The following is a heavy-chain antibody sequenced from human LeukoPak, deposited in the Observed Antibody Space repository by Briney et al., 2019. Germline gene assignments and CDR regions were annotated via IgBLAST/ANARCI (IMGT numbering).Heavy chain of an antibody. D-gene: IGHD3-16*02. CDR3: AREARQGRYDYVWGSYRASWFDP. V-gene: IGHV3-72*01. J-gene: IGHJ5*02. CDR2: TRNKANSYTT. Sequence: PGGSLRLSCAASGFTFSDHYMDWVRQAPGKGLEWVGRTRNKANSYTTEYAASVKGRFTISRDDSKNSLYLQMNSLKTEDTAVYYCAREARQGRYDYVWGSYRASWFDPWGQGTLVTVSS. CDR1: GFTFSDHY.